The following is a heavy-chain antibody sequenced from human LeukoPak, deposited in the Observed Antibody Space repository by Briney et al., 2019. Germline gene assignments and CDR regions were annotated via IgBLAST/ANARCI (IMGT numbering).Heavy chain of an antibody. CDR1: GFTVSSDY. V-gene: IGHV3-53*05. Sequence: GGSLRLSCAASGFTVSSDYMSWVRQAPGKGLEWVSVIYSGGSTYYADSVKGRFTISRDKSKNTVYLQVNSLRFEDTAMYYRARNWFDPWGQGTLVTVSS. CDR2: IYSGGST. J-gene: IGHJ5*02. CDR3: ARNWFDP.